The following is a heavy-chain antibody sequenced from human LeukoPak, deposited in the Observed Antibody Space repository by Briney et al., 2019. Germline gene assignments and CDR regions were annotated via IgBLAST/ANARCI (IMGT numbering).Heavy chain of an antibody. Sequence: PGGSLRLSCAASGFTFSSYAMSWVRQAPGKGLEWVSAISGSGGSTYYADSVKGRFTISRDNSKNTLYLQMNTLRSEDTAVYYCARGGLSVAGSYYYYGLDVWGQGTTVTVSS. CDR2: ISGSGGST. CDR3: ARGGLSVAGSYYYYGLDV. CDR1: GFTFSSYA. J-gene: IGHJ6*02. D-gene: IGHD6-19*01. V-gene: IGHV3-23*01.